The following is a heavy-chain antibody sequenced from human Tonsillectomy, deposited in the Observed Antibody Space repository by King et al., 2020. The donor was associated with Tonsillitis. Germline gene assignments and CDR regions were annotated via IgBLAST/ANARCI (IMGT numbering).Heavy chain of an antibody. Sequence: TLKESGPTLVKPTQTLTLTCTFSGFSLSTSRVGVGWIRQPPGKALEWLALIYWDDDKRYSQALKRRLTITKETSKNQVVLTMTNMDPVDTATYYCAHTQYYYDSSGYQKLYYFDYWGQGTLVTVSS. V-gene: IGHV2-5*02. CDR1: GFSLSTSRVG. J-gene: IGHJ4*02. CDR2: IYWDDDK. CDR3: AHTQYYYDSSGYQKLYYFDY. D-gene: IGHD3-22*01.